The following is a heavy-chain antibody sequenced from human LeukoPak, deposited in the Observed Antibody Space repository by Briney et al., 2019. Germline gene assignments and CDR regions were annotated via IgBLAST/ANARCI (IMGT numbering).Heavy chain of an antibody. V-gene: IGHV4-59*08. D-gene: IGHD6-19*01. CDR2: IHYSGST. CDR3: ARHRVEVAGSYFDY. Sequence: SETLSLTCTVSGGSISSCYWSWFRQPPGKGLEWIAYIHYSGSTNYNPSLKSRVTISVDTSKNQFSLKLSSVTAADTAVYHCARHRVEVAGSYFDYWGQGTLVTVSS. J-gene: IGHJ4*02. CDR1: GGSISSCY.